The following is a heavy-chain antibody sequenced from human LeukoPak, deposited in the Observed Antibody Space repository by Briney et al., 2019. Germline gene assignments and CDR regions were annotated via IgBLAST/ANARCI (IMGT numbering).Heavy chain of an antibody. J-gene: IGHJ6*02. CDR1: GFTFSGSA. D-gene: IGHD4/OR15-4a*01. Sequence: GGSLRLSCAASGFTFSGSAIHWVRQASGKGLEWIGRIRSKANNYATAYAASVKGRFAISRDDSKNTAYLQMNSLKAGDTAMYYCSRHEERKRADVPYYYYAMDVWGQGTTVTVSS. V-gene: IGHV3-73*01. CDR2: IRSKANNYAT. CDR3: SRHEERKRADVPYYYYAMDV.